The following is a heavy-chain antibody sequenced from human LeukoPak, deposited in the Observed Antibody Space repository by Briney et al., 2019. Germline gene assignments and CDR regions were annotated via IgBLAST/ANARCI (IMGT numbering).Heavy chain of an antibody. V-gene: IGHV1-18*01. CDR2: ISAYNGNT. J-gene: IGHJ4*02. CDR1: GYTFTSYS. CDR3: ARGTRRSSSVDY. Sequence: ASVKVSCKASGYTFTSYSISWLRQAPGQGLEWMGWISAYNGNTYYAQKLHGRVTMTTDTSTSTAYMELRSLRSDDTAVYYCARGTRRSSSVDYWGQGTLVTVSS. D-gene: IGHD6-6*01.